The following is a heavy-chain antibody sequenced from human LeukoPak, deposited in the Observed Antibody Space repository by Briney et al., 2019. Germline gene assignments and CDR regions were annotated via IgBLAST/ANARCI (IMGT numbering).Heavy chain of an antibody. CDR3: ARAVDYNWFDR. J-gene: IGHJ5*02. Sequence: SSETLSLTCTVSGGSISSGDYYWSWIRQPPGKGLEWIGYIYYSGSTYYNPSLKSRVTISVDTSKNQFSLKLSSVTAADTAVYYCARAVDYNWFDRWGQGTLVTVDS. CDR1: GGSISSGDYY. V-gene: IGHV4-30-4*01. D-gene: IGHD4/OR15-4a*01. CDR2: IYYSGST.